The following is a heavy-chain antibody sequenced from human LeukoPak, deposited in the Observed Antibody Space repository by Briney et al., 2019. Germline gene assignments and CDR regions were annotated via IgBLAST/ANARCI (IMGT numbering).Heavy chain of an antibody. Sequence: SETLSLTCDVSGGSITGNTYYWGWIRQPPGKGLESIGTIYYSGSTYYRPSLKSRVTISMDRSKNQISLKMASVTAADTAIFYCARRRYDSSTYNFDSWGPGTLVTVSS. CDR2: IYYSGST. V-gene: IGHV4-39*01. J-gene: IGHJ4*02. D-gene: IGHD3-22*01. CDR1: GGSITGNTYY. CDR3: ARRRYDSSTYNFDS.